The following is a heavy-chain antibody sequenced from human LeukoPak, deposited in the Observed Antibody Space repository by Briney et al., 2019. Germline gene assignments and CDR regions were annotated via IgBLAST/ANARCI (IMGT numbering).Heavy chain of an antibody. V-gene: IGHV4-34*01. D-gene: IGHD4-23*01. Sequence: PSETLSLTCAVYGGSFSGNYWSSVRQPPGKGLEWIGEINHSGSTNYNPSLKSRVTISVDTSKNQFSLKLSSVTAADTAVYYCASRAGGNTAGVVWGQGTLVTVSS. J-gene: IGHJ4*02. CDR3: ASRAGGNTAGVV. CDR2: INHSGST. CDR1: GGSFSGNY.